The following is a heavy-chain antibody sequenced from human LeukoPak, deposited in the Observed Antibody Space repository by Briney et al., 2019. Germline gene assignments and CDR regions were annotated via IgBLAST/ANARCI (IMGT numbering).Heavy chain of an antibody. J-gene: IGHJ4*02. D-gene: IGHD3-22*01. V-gene: IGHV3-23*01. CDR2: ISGSGGST. CDR1: GFTFSSYA. Sequence: PGGSLRLSCAASGFTFSSYAMSWVRQAPGKGLEWASAISGSGGSTYYADSVKGRFTISRDNSKNTLYLQMNSLRAEDTAVYYCAKNLYDSSDSFLDYWGQGTLVTVSS. CDR3: AKNLYDSSDSFLDY.